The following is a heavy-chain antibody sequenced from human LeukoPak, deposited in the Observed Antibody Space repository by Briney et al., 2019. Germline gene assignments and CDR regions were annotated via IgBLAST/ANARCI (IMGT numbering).Heavy chain of an antibody. J-gene: IGHJ4*02. Sequence: PGGSLRLSCAASGFTFSDFGMNWVRQAPGKGLEWVAFIKGDETEKHYVDSLKGRFTISRDNAENSLSLQMNSLRAEDTAVYYCAKALPPYLTFGGNYFDYWGQGTLVTVSS. V-gene: IGHV3-7*03. CDR3: AKALPPYLTFGGNYFDY. CDR1: GFTFSDFG. D-gene: IGHD3-16*01. CDR2: IKGDETEK.